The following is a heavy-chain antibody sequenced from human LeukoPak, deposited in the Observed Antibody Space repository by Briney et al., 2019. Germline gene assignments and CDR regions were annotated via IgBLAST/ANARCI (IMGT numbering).Heavy chain of an antibody. J-gene: IGHJ3*02. CDR3: ARVSRTRYCRGVSCYSGVDAFDI. CDR1: GGSITSSDYY. CDR2: IYYSGST. Sequence: SETLSLTFTGSGGSITSSDYYWGWIRQPPGKGLEWIGYIYYSGSTYYNPSLKSRVAISLDTSKNQFSLELSSVTAADTAVYYCARVSRTRYCRGVSCYSGVDAFDIWGRGTVVTVSS. D-gene: IGHD2-15*01. V-gene: IGHV4-30-4*01.